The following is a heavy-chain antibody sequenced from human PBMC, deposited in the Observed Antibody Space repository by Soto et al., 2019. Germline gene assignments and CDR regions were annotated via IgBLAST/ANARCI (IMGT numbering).Heavy chain of an antibody. D-gene: IGHD3-22*01. CDR3: ARIYTYYYDSSGPLDC. J-gene: IGHJ4*02. CDR2: ISAYNGNT. Sequence: ASVKVSCTDSGYTYTSYGISWVRQAPEQGLEWMGWISAYNGNTNYAQKLQGRVTMTTDTSTSTAYMELRSLRSDDTAVYYCARIYTYYYDSSGPLDCWGQGTLVTVSS. V-gene: IGHV1-18*01. CDR1: GYTYTSYG.